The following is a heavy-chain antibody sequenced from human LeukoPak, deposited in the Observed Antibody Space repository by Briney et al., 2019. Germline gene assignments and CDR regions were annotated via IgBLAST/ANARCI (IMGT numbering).Heavy chain of an antibody. Sequence: GGSLRLSCVASGFTFTNGWMTWVRQAPGEGLECVGRIKSKTDGGTTDYAAPVKGRFTISRDDSKSTLYLQMNSLKTEDTAVYYCTTYYCDRGGLDYWGQGTLVTVSS. J-gene: IGHJ4*02. D-gene: IGHD3-22*01. CDR2: IKSKTDGGTT. CDR3: TTYYCDRGGLDY. CDR1: GFTFTNGW. V-gene: IGHV3-15*01.